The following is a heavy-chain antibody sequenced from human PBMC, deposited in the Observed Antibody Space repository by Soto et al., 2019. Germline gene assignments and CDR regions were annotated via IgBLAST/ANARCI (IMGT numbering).Heavy chain of an antibody. J-gene: IGHJ6*02. CDR1: GGSISSYY. D-gene: IGHD5-18*01. CDR2: IYYSGST. CDR3: ARVVDTAMAYYYGMDV. Sequence: LSLTCTVSGGSISSYYWSWIRQPPGKGLEWIGYIYYSGSTNYNPSLKSRVTISVDTSKNQFSLKLSSVTAADTAVYYCARVVDTAMAYYYGMDVWGQGTTVTVSS. V-gene: IGHV4-59*01.